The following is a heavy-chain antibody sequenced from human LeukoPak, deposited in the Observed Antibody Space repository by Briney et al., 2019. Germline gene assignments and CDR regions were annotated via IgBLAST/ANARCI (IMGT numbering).Heavy chain of an antibody. CDR1: GFTFPNYD. J-gene: IGHJ4*02. V-gene: IGHV3-23*01. Sequence: GGSLRLSCAASGFTFPNYDMSWVRQAPGKGLEWVSTISDSGNDTSYADSVKGRFTIYRDNSKNTLYLQMSSLRAEDTALYYCATGEYYFDFWGQGTLVTVSS. CDR2: ISDSGNDT. D-gene: IGHD3-16*01. CDR3: ATGEYYFDF.